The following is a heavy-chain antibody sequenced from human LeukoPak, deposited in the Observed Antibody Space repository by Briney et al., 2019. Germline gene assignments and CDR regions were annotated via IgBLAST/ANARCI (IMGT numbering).Heavy chain of an antibody. CDR1: GGSISSYY. CDR2: IYYSGST. J-gene: IGHJ3*02. D-gene: IGHD3-16*01. CDR3: ARDRPPWGEGAFDI. V-gene: IGHV4-59*01. Sequence: PSETLSLTCTVSGGSISSYYWSWIRQPPGKGLEWIGYIYYSGSTNYNPSLKSRVTISVDTSKNQFSLKLSSVTAADTAVYYCARDRPPWGEGAFDIWGQGTMVTVSS.